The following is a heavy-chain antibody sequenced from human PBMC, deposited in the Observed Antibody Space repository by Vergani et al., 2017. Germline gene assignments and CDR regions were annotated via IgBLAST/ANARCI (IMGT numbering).Heavy chain of an antibody. D-gene: IGHD6-13*01. CDR1: GDSISRSHYY. V-gene: IGHV4-39*07. Sequence: QLQLQESGPGLVKPSETLSLSCRVSGDSISRSHYYWGFIRQPPGKGLEWIGSISSSGSPYYNPTLKSRVTISVDTSKNQFSLKLSSVTAADTAVYYCASFTAAGYDFDYWGQGTLVTVSS. CDR2: ISSSGSP. CDR3: ASFTAAGYDFDY. J-gene: IGHJ4*02.